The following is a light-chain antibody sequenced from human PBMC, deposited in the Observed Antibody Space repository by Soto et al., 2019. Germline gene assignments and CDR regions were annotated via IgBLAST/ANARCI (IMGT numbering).Light chain of an antibody. J-gene: IGKJ1*01. Sequence: SVGDGATNTSRASQSISSWLAWYQQKPGKAPKLLIYDASSLESGVPSRFSGSGSGPHLTFVIGLRIPADLAVYYSQLSARLLWAIAQGTKVDIK. CDR3: QLSARLLWA. CDR2: DAS. V-gene: IGKV1-5*01. CDR1: QSISSW.